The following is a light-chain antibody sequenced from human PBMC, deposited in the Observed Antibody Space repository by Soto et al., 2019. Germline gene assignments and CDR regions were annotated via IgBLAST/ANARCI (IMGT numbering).Light chain of an antibody. CDR1: SSNIGSNY. CDR2: RNY. J-gene: IGLJ2*01. CDR3: AAWDDSLSGPL. V-gene: IGLV1-47*01. Sequence: QSVLTQPPAASGTPGQRVTISCSGTSSNIGSNYVYWYQRLPGTAPKLLIYRNYQRPSGVPDRFSGSKSGTSSSLAISGLRSEDEADYYCAAWDDSLSGPLFGGGTKLTVL.